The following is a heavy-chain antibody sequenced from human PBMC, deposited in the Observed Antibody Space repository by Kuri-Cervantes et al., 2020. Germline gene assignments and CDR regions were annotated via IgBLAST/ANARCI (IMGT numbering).Heavy chain of an antibody. CDR3: TTDQIRPYYDSSGYYYRHTDSMDV. V-gene: IGHV3-15*01. J-gene: IGHJ6*02. Sequence: GGSLRLSCAASGFTFSNAWMSWVRQAPGKGLEWVGRIKSKTDGGTTDYAAPVKGRFTISRDDSKNTLYLQMNRLKTEDTAVYYCTTDQIRPYYDSSGYYYRHTDSMDVWGQGTTVTVSS. D-gene: IGHD3-22*01. CDR1: GFTFSNAW. CDR2: IKSKTDGGTT.